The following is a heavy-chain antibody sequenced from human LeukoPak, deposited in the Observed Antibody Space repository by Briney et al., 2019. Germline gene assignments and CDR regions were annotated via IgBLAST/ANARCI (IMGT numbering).Heavy chain of an antibody. CDR1: GFTFSSYG. D-gene: IGHD6-13*01. Sequence: GGSLRLSCAASGFTFSSYGMHWVRQAPGKGLEWVAVIWYDGSNKYYADSVKGRFTISRDNSKNTLYLQMNSLRAEDTAVYYCARGGSYSSSWYGGWDQGTLVTVSS. CDR2: IWYDGSNK. CDR3: ARGGSYSSSWYGG. V-gene: IGHV3-33*01. J-gene: IGHJ4*02.